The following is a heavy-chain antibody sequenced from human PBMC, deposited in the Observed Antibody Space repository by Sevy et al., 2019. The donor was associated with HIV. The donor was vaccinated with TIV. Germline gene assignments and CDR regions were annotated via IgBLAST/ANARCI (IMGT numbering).Heavy chain of an antibody. D-gene: IGHD4-4*01. J-gene: IGHJ6*02. CDR1: GDSISGYY. CDR3: ARAYSNYYYAMDV. CDR2: IYYSGRT. Sequence: SETLSLTCTVSGDSISGYYWSWIRQPPGKGLEWIGYIYYSGRTDYNPPLKSRVIISQDTSKNQFSLKLTSVTAADTAVYFCARAYSNYYYAMDVWGQGTTVTVSS. V-gene: IGHV4-59*01.